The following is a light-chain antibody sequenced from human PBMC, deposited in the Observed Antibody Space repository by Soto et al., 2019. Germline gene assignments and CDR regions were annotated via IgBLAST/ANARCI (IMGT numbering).Light chain of an antibody. J-gene: IGKJ1*01. CDR1: QSISSW. CDR3: QHYNSYSEA. V-gene: IGKV1-5*03. CDR2: NAS. Sequence: DIQMTQSPSTLSASVGDRVTITCRASQSISSWLAWYQQKPGKAPKLLIYNASTLKSGDPSRFSGSGSGTEFTLTISSLQPDDFATYYCQHYNSYSEAFGQGTKVDIK.